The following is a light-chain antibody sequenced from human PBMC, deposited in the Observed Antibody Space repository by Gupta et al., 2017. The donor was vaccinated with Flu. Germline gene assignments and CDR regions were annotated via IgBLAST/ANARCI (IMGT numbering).Light chain of an antibody. J-gene: IGKJ4*01. V-gene: IGKV1-39*01. CDR1: KSISSY. CDR3: QQNYSNLPLT. Sequence: DIQGTQSPSSLSASVGDRVTIICRASKSISSYLNWYQQKQAKDPQLLIYDEAILKSSVTSRFSGSGCGTNFSLIIISRQQEDFATYYCQQNYSNLPLTFGGGTKVEIK. CDR2: DEA.